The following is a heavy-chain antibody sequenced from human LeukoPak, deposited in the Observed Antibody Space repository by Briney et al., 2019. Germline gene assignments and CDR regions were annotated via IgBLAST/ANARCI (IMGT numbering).Heavy chain of an antibody. V-gene: IGHV3-74*01. CDR3: ARDLINCGGDCLPDY. CDR1: GFTFSSYE. D-gene: IGHD2-21*02. Sequence: GGSLRLSCAASGFTFSSYEMNWVRQAPGKGLVWVSRINSDGSSTSYADSVKGRFTISRDNAKNTLYLQMNSLRAEDTAVYYCARDLINCGGDCLPDYWGQGTLVTVSS. J-gene: IGHJ4*02. CDR2: INSDGSST.